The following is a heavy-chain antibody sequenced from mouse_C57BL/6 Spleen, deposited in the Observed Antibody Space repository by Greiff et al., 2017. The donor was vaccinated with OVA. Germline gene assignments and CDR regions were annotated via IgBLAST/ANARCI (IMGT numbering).Heavy chain of an antibody. D-gene: IGHD1-1*01. CDR2: IYPGDGDT. CDR1: GYAFSSSW. CDR3: AFTVVATNFDV. J-gene: IGHJ1*03. Sequence: VQVVESGPELVKPGASVKISCKASGYAFSSSWMNWVKQRPGKGLEWIGRIYPGDGDTNYNGKFKGKATLTADKSSSTAYMQLSSLTSEDSAVYFCAFTVVATNFDVWGTGTTVTVSS. V-gene: IGHV1-82*01.